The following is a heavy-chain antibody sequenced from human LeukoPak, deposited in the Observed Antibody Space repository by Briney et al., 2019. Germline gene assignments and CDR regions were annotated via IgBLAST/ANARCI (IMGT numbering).Heavy chain of an antibody. CDR1: GGSISSGGYY. Sequence: PSQTLSLTCTVSGGSISSGGYYWSWIRQPPGKGLEWIGYIYHSGSTYYNPSLKSRVTISVDRSKNQFSLKLSSVTAADTAVYYCASLPVGATARDYWGQGTLVTVSS. J-gene: IGHJ4*02. V-gene: IGHV4-30-2*01. CDR3: ASLPVGATARDY. CDR2: IYHSGST. D-gene: IGHD1-26*01.